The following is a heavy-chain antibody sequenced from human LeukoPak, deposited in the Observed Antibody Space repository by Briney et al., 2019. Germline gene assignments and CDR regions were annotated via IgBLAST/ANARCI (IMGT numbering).Heavy chain of an antibody. D-gene: IGHD5/OR15-5a*01. Sequence: PSETLSLTCTVSGDSISTYYWSWIRQPPGKGLEWIGYVYYTGSTNHNPSLRSRVTISVDTSNNQFSLKLSSVTAADTAVYYCARAVEVSHSYYYYYMDVWGKGTTVTVSS. CDR1: GDSISTYY. CDR2: VYYTGST. J-gene: IGHJ6*03. CDR3: ARAVEVSHSYYYYYMDV. V-gene: IGHV4-59*12.